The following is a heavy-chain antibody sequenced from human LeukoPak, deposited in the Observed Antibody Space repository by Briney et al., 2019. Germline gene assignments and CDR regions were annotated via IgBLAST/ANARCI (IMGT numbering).Heavy chain of an antibody. J-gene: IGHJ4*02. CDR1: GGSISSYY. D-gene: IGHD3-22*01. Sequence: SETLSLTCTVSGGSISSYYWSWIRQPPGKGLEWIGYIYYSGSTNYNPSLKSRVTISVDTSKNQSSLKLSSVTAADTAVYYCARGPDYYDSSGYLRGQGTLVTVSS. CDR2: IYYSGST. CDR3: ARGPDYYDSSGYL. V-gene: IGHV4-59*01.